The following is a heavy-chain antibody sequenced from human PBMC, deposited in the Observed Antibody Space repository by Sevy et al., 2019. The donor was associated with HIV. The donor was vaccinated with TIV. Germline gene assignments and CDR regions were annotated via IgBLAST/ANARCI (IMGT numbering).Heavy chain of an antibody. V-gene: IGHV3-23*01. Sequence: GGSLRLSCAASGFTSSNYAMNWVRQAPGKGLEWVSGISGSGGSTYYAYSVKGRFTISRDNSRNTLYLQMSSLRAEDTAVYYCAKDLYYDNTVFDYWGQGTLVTVSS. CDR2: ISGSGGST. J-gene: IGHJ4*02. CDR1: GFTSSNYA. D-gene: IGHD3-22*01. CDR3: AKDLYYDNTVFDY.